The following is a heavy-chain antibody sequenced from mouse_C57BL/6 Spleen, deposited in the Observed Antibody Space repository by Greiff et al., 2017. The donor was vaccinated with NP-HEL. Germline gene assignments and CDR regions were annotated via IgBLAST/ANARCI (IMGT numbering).Heavy chain of an antibody. J-gene: IGHJ2*01. Sequence: VQLQQSVAELVRPGASVKLSCTASGFNIKNTYMHWVKQRPEQGLEWIGRIDPANGNTKYVPKFQGKATITADTSSNTAYLQLSSLTSEDTAIYYGVSDLYYGSSYVDYWGQGTTLTVSS. CDR2: IDPANGNT. V-gene: IGHV14-3*01. CDR1: GFNIKNTY. CDR3: VSDLYYGSSYVDY. D-gene: IGHD1-1*01.